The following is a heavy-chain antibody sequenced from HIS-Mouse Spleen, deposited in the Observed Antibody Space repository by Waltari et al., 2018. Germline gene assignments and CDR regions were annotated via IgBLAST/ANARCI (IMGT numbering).Heavy chain of an antibody. CDR3: ARRDIAAAGIDY. Sequence: QLQLQESGPGLVKPSETLSLTCTVSGGSISSSSYYWGWIRQPPGKGLEWIGSIYYSGSTYSNPSLKSRVTISVDTSKNQFSLKLSSVTAADTAVYYCARRDIAAAGIDYWGQGTLVTVSS. CDR2: IYYSGST. V-gene: IGHV4-39*01. J-gene: IGHJ4*02. CDR1: GGSISSSSYY. D-gene: IGHD6-13*01.